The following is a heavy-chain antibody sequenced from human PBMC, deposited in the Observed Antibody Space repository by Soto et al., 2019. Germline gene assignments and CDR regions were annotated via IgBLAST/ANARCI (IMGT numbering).Heavy chain of an antibody. CDR2: IYPGDSDT. J-gene: IGHJ3*02. V-gene: IGHV5-51*01. Sequence: PGESLKISCKRSGKAFTSFWVVWVRQMPGRGLEWMGNIYPGDSDTRYTPPFQGQVTISADKSTNTAYLQWHSLQASDTALYYCAKQDDRGALEIWGQGTKVTVSS. D-gene: IGHD3-22*01. CDR1: GKAFTSFW. CDR3: AKQDDRGALEI.